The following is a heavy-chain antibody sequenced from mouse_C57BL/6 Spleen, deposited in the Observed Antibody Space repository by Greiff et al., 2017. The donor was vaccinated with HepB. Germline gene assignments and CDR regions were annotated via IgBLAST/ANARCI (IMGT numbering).Heavy chain of an antibody. Sequence: VKLQQPGAELVKPGASVKMSCKASGYTFTSYWITWVKQRPGQGLEWIGDIYPGSGSTNYNEKFKSKATLTVDTSSSTAYMQLSSLTSEDSAVYYCSRYGHYYGSSPWFAYWGQGTLVTVSA. CDR1: GYTFTSYW. J-gene: IGHJ3*01. D-gene: IGHD1-1*01. V-gene: IGHV1-55*01. CDR2: IYPGSGST. CDR3: SRYGHYYGSSPWFAY.